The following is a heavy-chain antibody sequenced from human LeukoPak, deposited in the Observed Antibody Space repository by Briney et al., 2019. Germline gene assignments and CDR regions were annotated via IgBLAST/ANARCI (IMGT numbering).Heavy chain of an antibody. V-gene: IGHV3-15*01. CDR1: GFTFSSYS. CDR2: IKSKTDGGTT. D-gene: IGHD3-10*01. CDR3: STGKVRES. Sequence: GGSLRLSCVASGFTFSSYSMNWVRQAPGKGLEWVGRIKSKTDGGTTDYTALVKGRFTISRDDSKNTLYLQMNSLKTEDTAVYYCSTGKVRESWGQGTLVTVSS. J-gene: IGHJ4*02.